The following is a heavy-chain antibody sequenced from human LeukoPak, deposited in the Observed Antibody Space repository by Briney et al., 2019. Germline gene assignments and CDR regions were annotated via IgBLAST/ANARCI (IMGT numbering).Heavy chain of an antibody. Sequence: TGGSLRLSCAASGFTFSSYAMSWVRQAPGKGLESVSAISGSGGSTYYADSVKGRFTISRDNSKNTLYLQMNSLRAEDTAVYYCAKDLMIVVVITYFDYWGQGTLVTVSS. J-gene: IGHJ4*02. D-gene: IGHD3-22*01. CDR3: AKDLMIVVVITYFDY. CDR1: GFTFSSYA. V-gene: IGHV3-23*01. CDR2: ISGSGGST.